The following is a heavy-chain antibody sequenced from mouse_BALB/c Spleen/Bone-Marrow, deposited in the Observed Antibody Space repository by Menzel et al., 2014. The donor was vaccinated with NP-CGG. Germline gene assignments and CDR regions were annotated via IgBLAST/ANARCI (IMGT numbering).Heavy chain of an antibody. D-gene: IGHD2-10*02. CDR1: GFDFSRYW. J-gene: IGHJ4*01. CDR2: ISPGSSTI. CDR3: ARLAVWGAMDY. Sequence: EVQRVESGGGLVQPGGSLNLSCAASGFDFSRYWMSWARQAPGKGQEWIGEISPGSSTINYTPSLKDKFIISRDNAKNTLYLQMSKVRSEDTALYYCARLAVWGAMDYWGQGTSVTVSS. V-gene: IGHV4-2*02.